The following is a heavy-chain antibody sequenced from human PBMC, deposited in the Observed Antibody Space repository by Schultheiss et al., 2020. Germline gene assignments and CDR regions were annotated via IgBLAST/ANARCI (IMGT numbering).Heavy chain of an antibody. CDR2: IYHSGST. D-gene: IGHD6-19*01. Sequence: SQTLSLTCTVSGGSISSYYWSWIRQPPGKGLEWIGYIYHSGSTNYNPSLKSRVTISVDTSKNQFSLKLTSVTAADTAVYYCARRGIAVASYYFDYWGQGTLVTVSS. V-gene: IGHV4-59*08. J-gene: IGHJ4*02. CDR1: GGSISSYY. CDR3: ARRGIAVASYYFDY.